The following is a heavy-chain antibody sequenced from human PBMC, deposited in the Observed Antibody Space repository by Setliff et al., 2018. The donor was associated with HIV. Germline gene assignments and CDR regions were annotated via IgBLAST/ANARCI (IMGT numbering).Heavy chain of an antibody. Sequence: PGGSLRLSCAASGFTFSSYAMTWVRQAPGKGLEWVSSISESGGSTNYADSVEGRFTISRDNSRSTVYLQMNSLRADDPAVYFCATRGIYSSSSLLFDYWGRGTLVTVSS. J-gene: IGHJ4*02. D-gene: IGHD6-6*01. V-gene: IGHV3-23*01. CDR3: ATRGIYSSSSLLFDY. CDR1: GFTFSSYA. CDR2: ISESGGST.